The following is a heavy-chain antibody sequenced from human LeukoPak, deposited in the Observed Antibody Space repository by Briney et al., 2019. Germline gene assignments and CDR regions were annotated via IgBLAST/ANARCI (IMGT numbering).Heavy chain of an antibody. V-gene: IGHV3-21*01. CDR3: ARAVDGPGSSDLYYYGMDV. D-gene: IGHD3-10*01. CDR2: ISSSSSYI. CDR1: GFTFSSYA. Sequence: PGGSLRLPCAASGFTFSSYAMSWVRQAPGKGLEWVSSISSSSSYIYYADSVKGRFTISRDNAKNSLYLQMNSLRAEDTAVYYCARAVDGPGSSDLYYYGMDVWGQGTTVTVSS. J-gene: IGHJ6*02.